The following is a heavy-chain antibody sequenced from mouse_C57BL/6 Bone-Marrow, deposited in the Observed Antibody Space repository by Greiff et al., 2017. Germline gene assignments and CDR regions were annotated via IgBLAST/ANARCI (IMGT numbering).Heavy chain of an antibody. CDR1: GYSFTGYY. V-gene: IGHV1-42*01. Sequence: VQLQQSGPELVKPGASVKISCKASGYSFTGYYMNWVKQSPEKSLEWIGEINPSTGGTTYNQKFKAKATLTVDKSASTAYMQLKSLTSEDSAVYYCASDYGEAMYYWGQGTSVTVSS. D-gene: IGHD1-2*01. J-gene: IGHJ4*01. CDR3: ASDYGEAMYY. CDR2: INPSTGGT.